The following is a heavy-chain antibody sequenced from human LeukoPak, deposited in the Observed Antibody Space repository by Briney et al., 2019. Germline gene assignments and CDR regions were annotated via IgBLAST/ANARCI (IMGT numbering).Heavy chain of an antibody. D-gene: IGHD6-19*01. V-gene: IGHV4-59*08. J-gene: IGHJ4*02. CDR2: IYYSGST. Sequence: PSETLSLTCTVSGGSISSYYWSWIRQPPGKGLEWIGYIYYSGSTNYNPSLKSRVTISVDTSKNQFSLKLRSVTAADTAVYYCAVNLYSSGWYSDYWGQGTLVTVSS. CDR1: GGSISSYY. CDR3: AVNLYSSGWYSDY.